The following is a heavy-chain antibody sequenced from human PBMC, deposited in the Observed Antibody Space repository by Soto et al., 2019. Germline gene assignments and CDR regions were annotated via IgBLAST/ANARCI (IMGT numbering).Heavy chain of an antibody. CDR1: GFTFSSYS. Sequence: PGGSLRLSCAASGFTFSSYSMNWVRQAPGKGLEWVSSISSSSSYIYYADSVKGRFTISRDNAKNSLYLQMNSLRAEDTAVYYCARDNSSYDSSGYYPLDYWGQGTLVTVS. J-gene: IGHJ4*02. CDR3: ARDNSSYDSSGYYPLDY. V-gene: IGHV3-21*01. CDR2: ISSSSSYI. D-gene: IGHD3-22*01.